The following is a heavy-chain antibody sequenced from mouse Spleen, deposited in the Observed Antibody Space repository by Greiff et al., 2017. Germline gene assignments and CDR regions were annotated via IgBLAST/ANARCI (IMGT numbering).Heavy chain of an antibody. J-gene: IGHJ4*01. Sequence: EVKVVESGGGLVKPGGSLKLSCAASGFTFSSYTMSWVRQTPEKRLEWVATISSGGSYTYYPDSVKGRFTISRDNAKNTLYLQMSSLKSEDTAMYYCTRDLMGYYAMDYWGQGTSVTVSS. CDR3: TRDLMGYYAMDY. CDR2: ISSGGSYT. V-gene: IGHV5-6-4*01. CDR1: GFTFSSYT.